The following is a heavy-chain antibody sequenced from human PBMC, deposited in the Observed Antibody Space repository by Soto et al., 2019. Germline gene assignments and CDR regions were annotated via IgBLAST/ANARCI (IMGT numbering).Heavy chain of an antibody. J-gene: IGHJ6*02. CDR3: AKDLREAGGRGYGMDV. D-gene: IGHD3-10*01. Sequence: EVQLLESGGGLVQPGGSLRLSCAASGFTFSSYAMSWVRQAPGKGLEWVSAISGSGGSTYYADSVKGRFTISRDNSKNTLYLQMNSLRAEDAAVYYCAKDLREAGGRGYGMDVWGQGTTVTVSS. CDR2: ISGSGGST. V-gene: IGHV3-23*01. CDR1: GFTFSSYA.